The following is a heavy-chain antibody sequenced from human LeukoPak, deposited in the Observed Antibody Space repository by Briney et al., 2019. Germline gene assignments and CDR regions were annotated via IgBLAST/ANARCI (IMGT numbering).Heavy chain of an antibody. J-gene: IGHJ4*02. CDR1: GYTFTSYS. D-gene: IGHD5-12*01. Sequence: GASVKVSCKSSGYTFTSYSMHWVRQAPGQGLEWMGIINPGGSTTYAQKFQGRVTMTRDTSTSTVYMELSSLKSEDTAVYFCARAEGSGYDLYFEYWGQGTLVTVSS. V-gene: IGHV1-46*01. CDR2: INPGGST. CDR3: ARAEGSGYDLYFEY.